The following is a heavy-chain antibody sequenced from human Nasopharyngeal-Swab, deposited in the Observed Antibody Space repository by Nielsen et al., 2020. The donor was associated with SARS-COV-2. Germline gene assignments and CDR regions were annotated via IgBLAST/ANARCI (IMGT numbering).Heavy chain of an antibody. Sequence: GGSLRLSCAASGFTFSSYSMNWVRKAPGKGLEWVSSISSSSSYIYYADSVKGRFTISRDNAKNSLYLQMNSLRAEDTAVYYCARDGGSSDAFDIWGQGTMVTVSS. V-gene: IGHV3-21*01. CDR2: ISSSSSYI. CDR1: GFTFSSYS. D-gene: IGHD2-2*01. J-gene: IGHJ3*02. CDR3: ARDGGSSDAFDI.